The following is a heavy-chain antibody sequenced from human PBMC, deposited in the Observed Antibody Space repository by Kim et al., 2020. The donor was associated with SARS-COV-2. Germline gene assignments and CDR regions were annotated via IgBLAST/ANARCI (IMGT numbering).Heavy chain of an antibody. CDR3: ARDRSSYVWGSYRLPGNWLKP. J-gene: IGHJ5*02. CDR2: IYYSGST. D-gene: IGHD3-16*02. V-gene: IGHV4-59*01. CDR1: GGSISSYY. Sequence: SETLSLTCTVSGGSISSYYWSWIRQPPGKGLEWIGYIYYSGSTNHNPSLKSRVTISVDTSKNQFSLKLSSLTTADTAVYYCARDRSSYVWGSYRLPGNWLKPWAKREMVTVST.